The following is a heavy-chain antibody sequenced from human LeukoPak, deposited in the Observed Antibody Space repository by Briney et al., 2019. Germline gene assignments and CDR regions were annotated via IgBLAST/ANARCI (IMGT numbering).Heavy chain of an antibody. CDR3: ARNPNLWFGELLYGMDV. J-gene: IGHJ6*02. D-gene: IGHD3-10*01. V-gene: IGHV4-59*01. CDR2: IYYGGST. Sequence: PSETLSLTCTVSGGSISSYYWSWIRQPPGKGLEWIGYIYYGGSTNYNPSLKSRVTISVDTSKNQFALKLSSVTAADTAVYYCARNPNLWFGELLYGMDVWGQGTTVTVSS. CDR1: GGSISSYY.